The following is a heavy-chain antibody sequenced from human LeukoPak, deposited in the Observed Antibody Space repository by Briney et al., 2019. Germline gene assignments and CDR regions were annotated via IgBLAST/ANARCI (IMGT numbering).Heavy chain of an antibody. CDR2: ISRSGSTK. V-gene: IGHV3-11*01. CDR3: ARVLRYCSGGNCYSGGLGYMDV. J-gene: IGHJ6*03. D-gene: IGHD2-15*01. Sequence: GGSLRLSCAASGFTFSDYNMRWIRQAPGKGLEWVSSISRSGSTKYYADSVKGRFTISRDNAKNSLFLQMNSLRAEDTAVYYCARVLRYCSGGNCYSGGLGYMDVWGKGTTVIISS. CDR1: GFTFSDYN.